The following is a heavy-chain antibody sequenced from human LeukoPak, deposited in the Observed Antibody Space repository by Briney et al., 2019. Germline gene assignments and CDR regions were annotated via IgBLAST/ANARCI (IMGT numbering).Heavy chain of an antibody. V-gene: IGHV3-30*03. J-gene: IGHJ4*02. CDR2: ISYDGGNK. CDR1: GFTFSSYG. CDR3: ARVRHYGSGSYPGY. Sequence: GGSLRLSCAASGFTFSSYGMHWVRQAPGKGLEWVAVISYDGGNKYYADSVKGRFTISRDNSKNTLYLQMNSLRAEDTAVYYCARVRHYGSGSYPGYWGQGTLVTVSS. D-gene: IGHD3-10*01.